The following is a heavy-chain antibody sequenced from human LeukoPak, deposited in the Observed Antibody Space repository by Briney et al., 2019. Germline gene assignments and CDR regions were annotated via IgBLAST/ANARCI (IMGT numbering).Heavy chain of an antibody. J-gene: IGHJ1*01. V-gene: IGHV4-59*08. CDR3: ATLRYCSGTSCFPKYFQH. D-gene: IGHD2-15*01. Sequence: SETLSLTCTVSGASINSYYWSWIRQPPGKGLEWIGYIYYSGSTTYSPSLKSRVTMSVDTSKNQFSLKLSSVTAADTAVYYRATLRYCSGTSCFPKYFQHWGQGTLVTVSS. CDR2: IYYSGST. CDR1: GASINSYY.